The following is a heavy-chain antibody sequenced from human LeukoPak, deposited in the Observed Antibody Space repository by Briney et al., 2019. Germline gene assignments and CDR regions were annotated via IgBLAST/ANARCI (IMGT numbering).Heavy chain of an antibody. Sequence: SETLSLTCTVSGGSISSSSYYWGWIRQPPGKGLEWIGSIYYSGSTYYNPSLKSRVTISADKSKNQLSLKLTSVTAADTAVYYCARVPFGYYGMEVWGKGTTVTVSS. V-gene: IGHV4-39*07. CDR3: ARVPFGYYGMEV. D-gene: IGHD3-16*01. CDR2: IYYSGST. CDR1: GGSISSSSYY. J-gene: IGHJ6*04.